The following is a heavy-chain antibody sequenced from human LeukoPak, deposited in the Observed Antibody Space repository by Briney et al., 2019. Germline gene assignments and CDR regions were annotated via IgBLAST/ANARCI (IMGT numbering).Heavy chain of an antibody. V-gene: IGHV1-2*02. Sequence: GASVKVSCKASGYTFTGYYMHWVRQAPGQGLEWMGWINPNSGGTNYAQKFQGRVTMTRDTSISTAYMELSRLRSDDTAVYYCARVKKVLWPKQGLVAFDIWGQGTMVTVSS. J-gene: IGHJ3*02. D-gene: IGHD6-25*01. CDR3: ARVKKVLWPKQGLVAFDI. CDR2: INPNSGGT. CDR1: GYTFTGYY.